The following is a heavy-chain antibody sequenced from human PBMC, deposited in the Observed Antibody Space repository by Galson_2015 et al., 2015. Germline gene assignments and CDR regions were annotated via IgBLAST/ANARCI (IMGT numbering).Heavy chain of an antibody. CDR1: GFTFSSYA. CDR3: AGENDSSGYYYEGYYLDY. CDR2: ISYDGSNK. V-gene: IGHV3-30-3*01. D-gene: IGHD3-22*01. J-gene: IGHJ4*02. Sequence: SLRLSCAASGFTFSSYAMHWVRQAPGKGLEWVAVISYDGSNKYYADSVKGRSTISRDNSKNTLYLQMNSLRAEDTAVYYCAGENDSSGYYYEGYYLDYWGQGTLVTVSS.